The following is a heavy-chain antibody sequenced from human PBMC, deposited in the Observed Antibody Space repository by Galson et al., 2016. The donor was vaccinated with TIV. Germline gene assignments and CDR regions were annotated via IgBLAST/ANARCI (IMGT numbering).Heavy chain of an antibody. CDR1: GYSISRGFY. CDR2: IYHGGST. V-gene: IGHV4-38-2*01. Sequence: LSLTCAVSGYSISRGFYWAWIRQPPGKGLEWMGTIYHGGSTYFNPSLKSRVAISVGTSKNQFFLRLSSVTAADTAMYYCATMYSNGWFENWGRGTLVTVSS. CDR3: ATMYSNGWFEN. J-gene: IGHJ5*02. D-gene: IGHD6-19*01.